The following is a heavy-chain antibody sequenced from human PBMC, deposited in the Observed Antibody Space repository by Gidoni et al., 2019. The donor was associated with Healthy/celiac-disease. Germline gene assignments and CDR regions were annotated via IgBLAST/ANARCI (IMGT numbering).Heavy chain of an antibody. D-gene: IGHD6-13*01. Sequence: QLLQSAAAVPKPDSSVKVSCTASGYTFTSYYINWVRQATGQGLEWMGWMNPNSGNTGYAQKFQGRVTMTRNTSISTAYMELSSLRSEDTAVYYCARGVSIVYSSPGYWGQGTLVTVSS. CDR1: GYTFTSYY. J-gene: IGHJ4*02. CDR2: MNPNSGNT. CDR3: ARGVSIVYSSPGY. V-gene: IGHV1-8*01.